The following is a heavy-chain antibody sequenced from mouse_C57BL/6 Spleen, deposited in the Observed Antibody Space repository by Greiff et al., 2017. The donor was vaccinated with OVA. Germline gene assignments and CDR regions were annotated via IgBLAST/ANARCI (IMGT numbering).Heavy chain of an antibody. CDR3: SSYYYGSSDAMDY. CDR2: ILPGSGST. D-gene: IGHD1-1*01. J-gene: IGHJ4*01. CDR1: GYTFTSYW. Sequence: QVQLQQPGAELVKPGASVKMSCKASGYTFTSYWITWVKQRPGQGLEWIGDILPGSGSTNYNEKFKGKATFTADTSSNTAYMQLSSLTTEDSAIYYCSSYYYGSSDAMDYWGQGTSVTVSS. V-gene: IGHV1-55*01.